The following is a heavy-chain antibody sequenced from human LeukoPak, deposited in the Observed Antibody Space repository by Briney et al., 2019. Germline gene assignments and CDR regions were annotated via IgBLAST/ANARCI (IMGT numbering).Heavy chain of an antibody. CDR3: CIAVAGTIDY. CDR2: ISWNSGSI. Sequence: GGSLRLSCAASGFTFDDYAMHWVRQAPGKGLEWVSGISWNSGSIGYADSAKGRFTISRDNAKNSLYLQMNSLRAEDTALYYCCIAVAGTIDYWGQGTLVTVSS. D-gene: IGHD6-19*01. CDR1: GFTFDDYA. V-gene: IGHV3-9*01. J-gene: IGHJ4*02.